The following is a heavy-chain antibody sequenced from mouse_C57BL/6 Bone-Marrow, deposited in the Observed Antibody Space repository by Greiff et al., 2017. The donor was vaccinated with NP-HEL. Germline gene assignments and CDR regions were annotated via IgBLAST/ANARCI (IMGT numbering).Heavy chain of an antibody. CDR1: GYAFSSYW. CDR2: IYPGDGDT. Sequence: QVQLQQSGAELVKPGASVKISCKASGYAFSSYWMNWVKQRPGKGLEWIGQIYPGDGDTNYNGKFKGKATLTADKSSSTAYMRLSSLTSEDSAVYFCARYYGSSYYFDYCGQGTTLTVSS. D-gene: IGHD1-1*01. J-gene: IGHJ2*01. CDR3: ARYYGSSYYFDY. V-gene: IGHV1-80*01.